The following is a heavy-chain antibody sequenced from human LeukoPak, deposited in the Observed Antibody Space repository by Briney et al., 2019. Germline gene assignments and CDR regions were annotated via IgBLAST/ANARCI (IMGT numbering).Heavy chain of an antibody. Sequence: PGGSLRLSCAASGFTFSSYWMSWVRQAPGKGLEWVANIKQDGSEKYYVDPVKGRFTISRDNAKNSLYLQMNSLRAEDTAVYYCARDLGFWSGYYDYWGQGTLVTVSS. CDR1: GFTFSSYW. CDR3: ARDLGFWSGYYDY. J-gene: IGHJ4*02. V-gene: IGHV3-7*01. CDR2: IKQDGSEK. D-gene: IGHD3-3*01.